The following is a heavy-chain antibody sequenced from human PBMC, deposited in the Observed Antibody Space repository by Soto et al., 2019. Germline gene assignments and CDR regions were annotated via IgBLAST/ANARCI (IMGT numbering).Heavy chain of an antibody. CDR2: ISSSSSYI. CDR3: ARDLNILTGYPPY. Sequence: PGGSLRLSCAASGFTFSSYSMNWVRQAPGKGLEWVSSISSSSSYIYYADSVKGRFTISRDNAKNSLYLQMNSLRAEDTAVYYCARDLNILTGYPPYWGQGTLVTVSS. V-gene: IGHV3-21*01. D-gene: IGHD3-9*01. J-gene: IGHJ4*02. CDR1: GFTFSSYS.